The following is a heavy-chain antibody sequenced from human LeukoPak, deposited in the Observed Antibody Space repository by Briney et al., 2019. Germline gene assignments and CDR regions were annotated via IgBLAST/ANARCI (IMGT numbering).Heavy chain of an antibody. V-gene: IGHV1-18*01. CDR1: GYTFTSYG. D-gene: IGHD3-9*01. CDR2: ISAYSGNT. J-gene: IGHJ3*02. Sequence: GASVKVSCKASGYTFTSYGISWVRQAPGQGLEWMGWISAYSGNTNYAQKLQGRVTMTTDTSTSTAYMELRSLRSDDTAVYYCARDNLRYFDWLLGAFDIWGQGTMVTVSS. CDR3: ARDNLRYFDWLLGAFDI.